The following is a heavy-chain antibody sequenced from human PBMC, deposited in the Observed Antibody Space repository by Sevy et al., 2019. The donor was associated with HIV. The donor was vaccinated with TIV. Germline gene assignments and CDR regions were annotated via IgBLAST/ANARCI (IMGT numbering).Heavy chain of an antibody. V-gene: IGHV3-21*01. J-gene: IGHJ5*02. D-gene: IGHD1-20*01. CDR2: ISSSSSYI. CDR1: GFTFSSYS. CDR3: ARDPMGITGTNNWFDP. Sequence: GGSLRLSCAASGFTFSSYSMNWVRQAPGKGLEWVSSISSSSSYIYYADSVKGRLTISRDNAKNSLYLQMNSLRAEDTAVYYCARDPMGITGTNNWFDPWGQGTLVTVSS.